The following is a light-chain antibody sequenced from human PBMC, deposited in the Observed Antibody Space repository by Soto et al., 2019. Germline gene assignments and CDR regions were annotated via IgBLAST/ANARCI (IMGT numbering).Light chain of an antibody. CDR1: QTISSW. CDR2: KAS. Sequence: DIQMTQSPSTLSGSVGDRVTITCRASQTISSWLAWYQQKPGKAPKLLISKASSLESGVPSRFSGSGSGTEFTLTISSLQPDDFATYYCQQYKIYSTFGQGTKVDIK. J-gene: IGKJ1*01. V-gene: IGKV1-5*03. CDR3: QQYKIYST.